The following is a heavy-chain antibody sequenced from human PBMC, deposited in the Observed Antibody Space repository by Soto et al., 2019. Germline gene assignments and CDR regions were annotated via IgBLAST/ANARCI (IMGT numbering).Heavy chain of an antibody. Sequence: GASVKVSCKASGGTFSSYAISWVRQAPGQGLEWMGGIIPIFGTANYAQKFQGRVTITADESTSTAYMELSSLRSEDTDVYYCATNPPRITIFGVVIRDYYYYGMDVWGQGTTVTVSS. V-gene: IGHV1-69*13. J-gene: IGHJ6*02. CDR1: GGTFSSYA. D-gene: IGHD3-3*01. CDR3: ATNPPRITIFGVVIRDYYYYGMDV. CDR2: IIPIFGTA.